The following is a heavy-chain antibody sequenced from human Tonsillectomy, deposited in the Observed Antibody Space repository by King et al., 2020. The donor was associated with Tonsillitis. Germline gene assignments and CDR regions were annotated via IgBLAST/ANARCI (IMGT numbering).Heavy chain of an antibody. Sequence: HEQLVQSGAEVKKPGSSVKVSCKASGDTFSSYSISGVRQAPGQGLEWMGGTIPLFGTANYAQKFQGRVTIIADGSTSTVYMELSSLRSEDTAVYYCARAEDTAMAYYMDVWGKGTTVTVSS. CDR2: TIPLFGTA. J-gene: IGHJ6*03. D-gene: IGHD5-18*01. CDR1: GDTFSSYS. V-gene: IGHV1-69*01. CDR3: ARAEDTAMAYYMDV.